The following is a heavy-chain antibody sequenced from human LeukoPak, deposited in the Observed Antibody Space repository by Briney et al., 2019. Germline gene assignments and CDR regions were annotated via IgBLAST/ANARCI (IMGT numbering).Heavy chain of an antibody. D-gene: IGHD6-25*01. Sequence: ASVTVSCKASGYTFTGYYMHWVRQAPGQGLEWMGWINPNTGGTNYAQKFQGRVTMTRGTSISTAYMELSRLRSDDTAVYYCAREDRAAGENWFDPWGQGTLVTVSS. V-gene: IGHV1-2*02. CDR3: AREDRAAGENWFDP. CDR2: INPNTGGT. CDR1: GYTFTGYY. J-gene: IGHJ5*02.